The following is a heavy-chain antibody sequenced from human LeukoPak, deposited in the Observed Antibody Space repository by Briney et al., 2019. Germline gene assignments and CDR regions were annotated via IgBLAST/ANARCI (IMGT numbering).Heavy chain of an antibody. CDR1: GYTFTSYG. D-gene: IGHD6-6*01. CDR3: ARGWGIAVRPYNRISGYFDY. Sequence: ASVKVSCKASGYTFTSYGISWVRQAPGQGLEWMGWISAYNGNTNYAQKLQGRVTMTTDTSTSTAYMELRSLRSDDTAVYYCARGWGIAVRPYNRISGYFDYWGQGTLVTVSS. J-gene: IGHJ4*02. V-gene: IGHV1-18*01. CDR2: ISAYNGNT.